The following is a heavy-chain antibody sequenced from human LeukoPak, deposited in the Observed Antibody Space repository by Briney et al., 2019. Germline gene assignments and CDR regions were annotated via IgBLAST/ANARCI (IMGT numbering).Heavy chain of an antibody. CDR3: ARDFGDDAFDI. D-gene: IGHD3-10*01. Sequence: GASVKVSCKASGNSFNSYDINWVRQAPGQGLEWMGGISASNGNTNYAQKLQDRVTMTTDTSTSTAYMELRSLRSDDTAVYYCARDFGDDAFDIWGQGTMVTVSS. J-gene: IGHJ3*02. V-gene: IGHV1-18*01. CDR2: ISASNGNT. CDR1: GNSFNSYD.